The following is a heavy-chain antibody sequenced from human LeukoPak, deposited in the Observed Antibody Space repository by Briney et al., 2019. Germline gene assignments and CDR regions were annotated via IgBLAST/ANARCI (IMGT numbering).Heavy chain of an antibody. CDR1: GYTFTSYD. J-gene: IGHJ6*02. D-gene: IGHD2-2*01. CDR3: ARMPRYQLLLRPNYCYYGMDV. V-gene: IGHV1-8*01. CDR2: MNPNSGNT. Sequence: ASVKVSCKASGYTFTSYDINWVRQATGQGLEWMGWMNPNSGNTGYAQKFQGRVTMTRNTSISTAYMELSSLRSEDTAVYYCARMPRYQLLLRPNYCYYGMDVWGQGTTVTVSS.